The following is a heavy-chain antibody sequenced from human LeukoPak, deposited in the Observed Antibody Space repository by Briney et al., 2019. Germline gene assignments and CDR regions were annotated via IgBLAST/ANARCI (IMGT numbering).Heavy chain of an antibody. Sequence: RGSPRLSCAASGFTFSDYSMNWVRQAPGKGLEWISYIGIDSGNTNYADSVKGRFTISGDKAKNSLYLQMNSLRVEDTAVYYCARDYKYAFDYWGQGALVTVSS. CDR2: IGIDSGNT. CDR3: ARDYKYAFDY. CDR1: GFTFSDYS. V-gene: IGHV3-48*01. J-gene: IGHJ4*02. D-gene: IGHD5-24*01.